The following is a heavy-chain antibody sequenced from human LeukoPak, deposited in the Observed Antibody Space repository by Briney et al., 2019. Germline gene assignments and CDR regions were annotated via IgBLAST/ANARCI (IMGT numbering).Heavy chain of an antibody. CDR3: AKGNNYGQSNPHDY. D-gene: IGHD4-17*01. Sequence: GGSLRLSCAASGFTFDDYAMHWVRQAPGKGLEWVSGISWNSGSIGYADSVKGRFTISRDNAKNSLYLQMNSLRAEDTALYYCAKGNNYGQSNPHDYWGQGTLVTVSS. J-gene: IGHJ4*02. CDR1: GFTFDDYA. V-gene: IGHV3-9*01. CDR2: ISWNSGSI.